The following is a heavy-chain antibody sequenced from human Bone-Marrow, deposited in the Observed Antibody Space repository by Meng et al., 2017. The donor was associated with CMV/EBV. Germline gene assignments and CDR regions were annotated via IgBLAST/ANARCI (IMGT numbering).Heavy chain of an antibody. CDR1: GYTFTNYD. Sequence: ASVKVSCKASGYTFTNYDITWVRQAPGQGVEWMGWISAYNGNTNYAQKLQGRVTMTTDTSTSTAYMELRSLRFDDTAVYYCARDCSSTSCYETDYYYYGMDVWGQGTTVTVSS. J-gene: IGHJ6*02. CDR2: ISAYNGNT. V-gene: IGHV1-18*01. D-gene: IGHD2-2*01. CDR3: ARDCSSTSCYETDYYYYGMDV.